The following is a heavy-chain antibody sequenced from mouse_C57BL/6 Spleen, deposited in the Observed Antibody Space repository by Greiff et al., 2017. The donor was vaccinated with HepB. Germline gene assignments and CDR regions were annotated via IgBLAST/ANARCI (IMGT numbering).Heavy chain of an antibody. Sequence: EVQGVESGGGLVKPGGSLKLSCAASGFTFSSYTMSWVRQTPEKRLEWVATISGGGGNTYYPDSVKGRFPISRDNAKNTLYLQMSSLRSEDTALYYCARHGFITTVVAPHWYFDVWGTGTTVTVSS. CDR1: GFTFSSYT. CDR2: ISGGGGNT. D-gene: IGHD1-1*01. V-gene: IGHV5-9*01. CDR3: ARHGFITTVVAPHWYFDV. J-gene: IGHJ1*03.